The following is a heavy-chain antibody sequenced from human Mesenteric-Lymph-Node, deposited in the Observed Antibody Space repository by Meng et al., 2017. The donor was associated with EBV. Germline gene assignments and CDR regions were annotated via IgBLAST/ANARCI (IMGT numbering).Heavy chain of an antibody. D-gene: IGHD2-2*01. V-gene: IGHV4-4*02. Sequence: QVQLQGYGSGLVNPSGPLSRTCTVSGVSTTRNNWWTWVRQPPGKGLEWIGKIYHSGGTNYNPSLESRVTISVDKSTNQFSLRVSSVTAADTAVYYCARNVQSCSGSNCYHWFDPWAREPWSPSPQ. CDR1: GVSTTRNNW. J-gene: IGHJ5*02. CDR3: ARNVQSCSGSNCYHWFDP. CDR2: IYHSGGT.